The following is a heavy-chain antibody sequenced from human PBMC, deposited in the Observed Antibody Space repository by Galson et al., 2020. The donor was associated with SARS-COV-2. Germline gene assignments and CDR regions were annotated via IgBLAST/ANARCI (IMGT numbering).Heavy chain of an antibody. CDR2: ISWNSGSI. D-gene: IGHD5-12*01. Sequence: GGSLRLSCAASGFTFDDYAMHWVRQAPGKGLEWVSGISWNSGSIGYADSVKGRFTISRDNAKNSLYLQMNSLRAEDTALYYCAKDPISGYDFVFAFDIWGQGTMVTVSS. CDR1: GFTFDDYA. J-gene: IGHJ3*02. CDR3: AKDPISGYDFVFAFDI. V-gene: IGHV3-9*01.